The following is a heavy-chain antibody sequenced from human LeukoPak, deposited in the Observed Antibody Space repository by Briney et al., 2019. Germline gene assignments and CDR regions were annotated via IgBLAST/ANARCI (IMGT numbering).Heavy chain of an antibody. CDR2: INHSGST. Sequence: PSETLSLTCAVYGGSFSGYYWSWIRQPPGKGLEWIGEINHSGSTNYNPSLKSRVTISVDTSKNQFSLKLSSVTAADTAVYYCARVGAGDYDILTPYYYYYGMDVWGQGTTVTVSS. D-gene: IGHD3-9*01. V-gene: IGHV4-34*01. CDR1: GGSFSGYY. J-gene: IGHJ6*02. CDR3: ARVGAGDYDILTPYYYYYGMDV.